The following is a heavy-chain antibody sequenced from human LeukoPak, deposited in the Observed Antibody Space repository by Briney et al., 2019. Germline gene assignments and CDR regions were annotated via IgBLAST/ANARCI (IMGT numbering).Heavy chain of an antibody. CDR1: GFTFSSYG. V-gene: IGHV3-30*02. D-gene: IGHD1-26*01. CDR3: AKDQLGATGNY. J-gene: IGHJ4*02. CDR2: IRYDGSNK. Sequence: PGGSLRLSCAASGFTFSSYGMHWVRQAPGKGLEWVAFIRYDGSNKYYADSVKGRFTISRDNSKNTLYLQVNSLRAEDTAVYYCAKDQLGATGNYWGQGTLVTVSS.